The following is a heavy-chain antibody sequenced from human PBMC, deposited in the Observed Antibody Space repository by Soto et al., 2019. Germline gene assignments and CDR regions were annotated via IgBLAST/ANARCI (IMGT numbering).Heavy chain of an antibody. CDR2: IYYSGST. V-gene: IGHV4-39*01. CDR3: ARLRDYGDYYYYYMDV. Sequence: SETLSLTCTVSGGSISSSSYYWGWIRQPPGKGLEWIGSIYYSGSTYYNPSLKSRVTISVDTSKNQFSLKLSSVTAADTAVYYCARLRDYGDYYYYYMDVWGKGTTVTVSS. J-gene: IGHJ6*03. D-gene: IGHD4-17*01. CDR1: GGSISSSSYY.